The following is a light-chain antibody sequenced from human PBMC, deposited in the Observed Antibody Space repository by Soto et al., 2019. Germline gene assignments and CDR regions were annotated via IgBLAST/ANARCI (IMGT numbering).Light chain of an antibody. J-gene: IGLJ2*01. CDR3: SSYTSSSPVVV. CDR2: DVS. Sequence: QSALTQPASVSGSTGQSITISCTGASSDVGGYNYVSWYQQHPGKAPKLMIYDVSNQPSGVSNRFSGSKSGNTASLTISGLQAEDEADYYCSSYTSSSPVVVFGGGTKLTVL. V-gene: IGLV2-14*01. CDR1: SSDVGGYNY.